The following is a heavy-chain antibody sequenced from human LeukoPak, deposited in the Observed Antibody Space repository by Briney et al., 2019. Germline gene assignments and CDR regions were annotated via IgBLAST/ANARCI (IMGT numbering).Heavy chain of an antibody. V-gene: IGHV3-21*01. Sequence: GGSLRLSCAASGFTFSSYAMSWVRQAPGKGLEWVSSISSSSSYIYYADSVKGRFTISRDNAKNSLYLQMNSLRAEDTAVYYCARDPSIAAALWGQGTLVTVSS. CDR3: ARDPSIAAAL. J-gene: IGHJ4*02. D-gene: IGHD6-13*01. CDR1: GFTFSSYA. CDR2: ISSSSSYI.